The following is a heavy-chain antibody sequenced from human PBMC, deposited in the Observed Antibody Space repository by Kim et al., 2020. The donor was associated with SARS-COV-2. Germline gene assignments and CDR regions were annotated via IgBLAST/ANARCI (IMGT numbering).Heavy chain of an antibody. D-gene: IGHD2-2*01. CDR2: IYYSGST. Sequence: SETLSLTCTVSGVSISSSSYYWGWIRQPPGKGLEWIGSIYYSGSTYYNPSLKSRVTISVDTSKNQFSLKLSSVTAADTAVYYCARHRRDIVVVPAAIGYWGQGTLVTVSS. J-gene: IGHJ4*02. CDR3: ARHRRDIVVVPAAIGY. V-gene: IGHV4-39*01. CDR1: GVSISSSSYY.